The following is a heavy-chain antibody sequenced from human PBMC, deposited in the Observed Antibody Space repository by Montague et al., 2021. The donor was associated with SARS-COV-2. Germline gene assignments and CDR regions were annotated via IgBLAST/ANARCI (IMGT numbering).Heavy chain of an antibody. V-gene: IGHV4-30-2*01. CDR2: IYHSGST. CDR1: GGSISSCGYS. CDR3: ARGASRAWGMDV. Sequence: TLSLTCAVSGGSISSCGYSWSWIRQPPGKGLEWIGYIYHSGSTYYNPSLKSRVTISVDRSKNQFSLKLSSVTAADTAVYYCARGASRAWGMDVWGQGTTVTVSS. D-gene: IGHD2-21*01. J-gene: IGHJ6*01.